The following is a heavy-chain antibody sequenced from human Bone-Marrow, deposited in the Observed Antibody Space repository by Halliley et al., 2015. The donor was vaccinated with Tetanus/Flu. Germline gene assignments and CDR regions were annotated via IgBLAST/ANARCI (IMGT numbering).Heavy chain of an antibody. D-gene: IGHD2-2*01. J-gene: IGHJ3*01. CDR2: IYHLGPT. Sequence: IGEIYHLGPTNYNPSLKSRVPISLDESKKEFPLKLKSVTAADTAVYYCASRILAYCSSASCYSVWGQGTMVSVSS. V-gene: IGHV4-4*02. CDR3: ASRILAYCSSASCYSV.